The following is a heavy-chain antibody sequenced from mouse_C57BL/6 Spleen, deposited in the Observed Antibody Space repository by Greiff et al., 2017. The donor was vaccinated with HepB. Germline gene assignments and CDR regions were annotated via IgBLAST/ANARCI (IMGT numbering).Heavy chain of an antibody. V-gene: IGHV1-76*01. CDR1: GYTFTDYY. CDR3: ARSDPYAMDY. CDR2: IYPGSGNT. Sequence: QVQLKESGAELVRPGASVKLSCKASGYTFTDYYINWVKQRPGQGLEWIARIYPGSGNTYYNEKFKGKATLTAEKSSSTAYMQLSSLTSEDSAVYFCARSDPYAMDYWGQGTSVTVSS. J-gene: IGHJ4*01.